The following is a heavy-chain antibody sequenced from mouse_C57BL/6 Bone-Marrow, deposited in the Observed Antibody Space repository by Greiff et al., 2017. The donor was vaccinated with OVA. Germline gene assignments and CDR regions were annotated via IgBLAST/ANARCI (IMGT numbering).Heavy chain of an antibody. CDR2: ISNGGGST. CDR1: GFTFSDYY. Sequence: EVKLMESGGGLVQPGGSLKLSCAASGFTFSDYYMYWVRQTPEKRLEWVAYISNGGGSTYYPDTVKGRFTISRDNAKNTLYLQMSRLKSEDTAMYYCAASYWYFDVWGTGTTVTVSS. V-gene: IGHV5-12*01. D-gene: IGHD6-1*01. CDR3: AASYWYFDV. J-gene: IGHJ1*03.